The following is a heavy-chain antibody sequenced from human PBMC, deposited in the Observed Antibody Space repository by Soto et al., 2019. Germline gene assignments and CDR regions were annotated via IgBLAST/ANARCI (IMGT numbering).Heavy chain of an antibody. CDR3: ARQDGAGNYYFDY. J-gene: IGHJ4*02. CDR1: DYGFAVYW. CDR2: IYPSDSDT. D-gene: IGHD6-19*01. Sequence: GESLKISCKGSDYGFAVYWIAWVRQMPGKGLEWMGIIYPSDSDTRYSPSFQGQVTISADKSISTAYLQWSSLKASDTAMYYCARQDGAGNYYFDYWGQGTLVTVSS. V-gene: IGHV5-51*01.